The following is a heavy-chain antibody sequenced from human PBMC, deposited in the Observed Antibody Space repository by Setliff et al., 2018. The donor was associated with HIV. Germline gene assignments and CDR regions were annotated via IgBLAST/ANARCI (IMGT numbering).Heavy chain of an antibody. J-gene: IGHJ5*02. CDR3: AASADGDCATTSCTNWFDP. D-gene: IGHD2-21*01. CDR2: IRSKDISYAS. V-gene: IGHV3-73*01. Sequence: GGSLRLSCAASGFTFSGSAMHWVRQASGKGLEWVGRIRSKDISYASTYAASVKGRFTISRDDSKSTAYLQLSSLKVDDTAMYFCAASADGDCATTSCTNWFDPWGQGTLVTVSS. CDR1: GFTFSGSA.